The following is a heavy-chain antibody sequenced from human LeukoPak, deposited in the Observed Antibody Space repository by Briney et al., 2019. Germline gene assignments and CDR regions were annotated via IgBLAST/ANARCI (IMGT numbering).Heavy chain of an antibody. CDR2: IIPIFGRA. D-gene: IGHD3-10*01. V-gene: IGHV1-69*01. J-gene: IGHJ6*03. CDR1: GGTFNIYA. Sequence: SVKVSCKASGGTFNIYAISWVRQAPGQGLEWMGGIIPIFGRANYAQKFQGRVTITGDESTNSAYMELSRLRSEDTAVYYCARMVRGVNSYYYYYMDVWGKGTTVTVSS. CDR3: ARMVRGVNSYYYYYMDV.